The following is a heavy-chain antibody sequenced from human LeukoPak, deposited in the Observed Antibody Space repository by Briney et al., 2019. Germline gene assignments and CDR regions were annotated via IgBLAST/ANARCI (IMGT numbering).Heavy chain of an antibody. J-gene: IGHJ4*02. CDR2: INHSGST. CDR3: ARAGGADSPQDLDY. V-gene: IGHV4-34*01. Sequence: PSETLSLTCAVSGPSLSSYCWSWLRQPPEKGLEWVGEINHSGSTNYNPSLKSRVTISVDTSKNQFSLRLTSVTAADTAVYYCARAGGADSPQDLDYWGQGILVTVSS. CDR1: GPSLSSYC. D-gene: IGHD3-22*01.